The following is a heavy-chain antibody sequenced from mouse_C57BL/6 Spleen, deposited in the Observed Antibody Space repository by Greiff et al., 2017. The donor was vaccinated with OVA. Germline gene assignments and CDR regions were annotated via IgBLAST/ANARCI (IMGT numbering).Heavy chain of an antibody. CDR2: IYPSDSET. CDR1: GYTFTSYW. D-gene: IGHD2-1*01. J-gene: IGHJ2*01. V-gene: IGHV1-61*01. CDR3: ARRYGNYLNY. Sequence: QVQLQQSGAELVRPGSSVKLSCKASGYTFTSYWMDWVKQRPGQGLEWIGNIYPSDSETHYNQKFKDKATLTVDKSSSTAYMQLSSLTSEDSAVYYCARRYGNYLNYWGQGTTLTVSS.